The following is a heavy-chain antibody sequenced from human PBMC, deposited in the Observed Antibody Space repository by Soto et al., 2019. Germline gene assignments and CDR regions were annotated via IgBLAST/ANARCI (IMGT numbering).Heavy chain of an antibody. CDR1: GGSISSGGYY. CDR2: IYYSGST. V-gene: IGHV4-31*03. D-gene: IGHD2-21*02. J-gene: IGHJ4*02. CDR3: ARARGNSVHYYLDY. Sequence: PSETLSLTCTVSGGSISSGGYYWSWIRQHPGKGLEWIGYIYYSGSTYYNPSLKSRVTISVDTSKNQFSLKLSSVTAADTAVYYCARARGNSVHYYLDYWRQGTLVTVSS.